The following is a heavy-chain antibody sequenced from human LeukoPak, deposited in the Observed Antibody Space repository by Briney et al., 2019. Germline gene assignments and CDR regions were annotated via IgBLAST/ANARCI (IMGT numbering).Heavy chain of an antibody. Sequence: GRSLRLSCAASGFTFSSYAMHWVRQAPGKGLEWVAVISYDGSNKYYADSVKGRFTISRDNSKNTLYLQMNSLRAEDTAVYYCAKVLGGAFDIWGQGTMVTVSS. V-gene: IGHV3-30*04. J-gene: IGHJ3*02. CDR3: AKVLGGAFDI. CDR2: ISYDGSNK. D-gene: IGHD3-16*01. CDR1: GFTFSSYA.